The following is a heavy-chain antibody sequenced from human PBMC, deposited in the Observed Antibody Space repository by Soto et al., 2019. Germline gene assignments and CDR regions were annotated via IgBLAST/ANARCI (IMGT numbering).Heavy chain of an antibody. CDR2: INHSGST. Sequence: QVQLQQWGAGLLKPSETLSLTCAVYGGSFSGYYWSWIRQPPGKGLEWIGEINHSGSTNYNPSLKSRVTISVDTSKNQFSLKLSSVTAADTAVYYCARVVGVPAARTYYYGMDVWGQGTTVTVSS. D-gene: IGHD2-2*01. CDR1: GGSFSGYY. J-gene: IGHJ6*02. CDR3: ARVVGVPAARTYYYGMDV. V-gene: IGHV4-34*01.